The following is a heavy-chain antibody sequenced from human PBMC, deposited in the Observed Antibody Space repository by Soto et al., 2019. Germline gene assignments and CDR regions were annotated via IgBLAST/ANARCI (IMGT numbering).Heavy chain of an antibody. CDR3: ATDCGDTSYYFDY. CDR1: GYTFTSYG. CDR2: ISAYNGNT. D-gene: IGHD4-17*01. V-gene: IGHV1-18*01. J-gene: IGHJ4*02. Sequence: QVQLVQSGAELKKPGASVKVSCKASGYTFTSYGISWVRQAPGQGLERMGWISAYNGNTNYAQKLQGTVTMTTDTSASTAHMELRSLRSDDKAVYYCATDCGDTSYYFDYWGQGTLVTVSS.